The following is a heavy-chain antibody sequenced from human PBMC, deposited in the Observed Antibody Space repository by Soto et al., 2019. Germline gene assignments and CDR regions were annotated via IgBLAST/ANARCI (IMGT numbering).Heavy chain of an antibody. D-gene: IGHD4-17*01. Sequence: LRLSCAASGFTVDDYAMHWVRQAPGKGLEWVSGISWNSETIDYADSVKGRFTISRDNAKSSLFLQMNSLRPDDTALYYCAKDMKWGGMTTIHYFDSWGQGTLVTVSS. CDR2: ISWNSETI. J-gene: IGHJ4*02. CDR3: AKDMKWGGMTTIHYFDS. CDR1: GFTVDDYA. V-gene: IGHV3-9*01.